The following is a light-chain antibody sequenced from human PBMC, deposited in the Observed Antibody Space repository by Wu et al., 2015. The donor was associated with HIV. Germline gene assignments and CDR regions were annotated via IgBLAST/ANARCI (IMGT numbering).Light chain of an antibody. CDR3: QQRNNWPFT. CDR1: RAVSSY. CDR2: DAS. V-gene: IGKV3-11*01. Sequence: EIVLTQSPATLSLSPGARATLSCRASRAVSSYLAWYQQKPGQAPRLLIYDASDRAAGIPARFSGSGSGTDFTLTINSLGPEDFALYYCQQRNNWPFTFGPGTKVDIK. J-gene: IGKJ3*01.